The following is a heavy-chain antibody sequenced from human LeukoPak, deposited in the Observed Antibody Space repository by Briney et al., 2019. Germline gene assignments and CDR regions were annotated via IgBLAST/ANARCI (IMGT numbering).Heavy chain of an antibody. CDR2: IYHSGST. Sequence: SGPLSLTCVVAGGSMTNNWWSWVRQPPAHRLEWIGEIYHSGSTTYIPSLKSRVTISIDTSKTQFSLKLSSVTAADTAVYYCAGNGYYSVDYWGQGTLVTVSS. D-gene: IGHD4-17*01. CDR1: GGSMTNNW. CDR3: AGNGYYSVDY. V-gene: IGHV4-4*02. J-gene: IGHJ4*02.